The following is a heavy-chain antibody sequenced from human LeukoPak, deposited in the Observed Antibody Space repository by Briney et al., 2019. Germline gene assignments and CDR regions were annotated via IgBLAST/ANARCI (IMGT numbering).Heavy chain of an antibody. CDR3: ARGFGYDFADY. CDR2: ITLYSDTT. CDR1: GGSISSGDHY. J-gene: IGHJ4*02. Sequence: PSQTLSLTYSVSGGSISSGDHYWTWIRQPPGGGLEWMGFITLYSDTTSYNPSLKSRLMISIDTSKNQFSLTLTSVTAADTAVYFCARGFGYDFADYWGQGILVTVSS. D-gene: IGHD2-2*01. V-gene: IGHV4-30-4*01.